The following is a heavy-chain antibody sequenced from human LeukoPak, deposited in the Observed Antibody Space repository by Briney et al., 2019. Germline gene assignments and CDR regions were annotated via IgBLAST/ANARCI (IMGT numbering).Heavy chain of an antibody. Sequence: PGGSLRLSCAASGFTFSSYWMSWVRQAPGKGLEWVANIKQDGSEKYYVDSVKGRFTISRDNAKNSLYLQMNSLRAEDTAVYYCARDRYCSGGSCPYYYYYGMDVWGQGTTVTVSS. D-gene: IGHD2-15*01. CDR3: ARDRYCSGGSCPYYYYYGMDV. CDR1: GFTFSSYW. CDR2: IKQDGSEK. J-gene: IGHJ6*02. V-gene: IGHV3-7*03.